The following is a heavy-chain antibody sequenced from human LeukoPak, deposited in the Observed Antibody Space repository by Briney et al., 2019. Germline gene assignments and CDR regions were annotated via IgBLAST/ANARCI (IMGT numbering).Heavy chain of an antibody. CDR2: VNPLNGNT. V-gene: IGHV1-18*01. J-gene: IGHJ4*02. CDR1: GYPFTTYG. Sequence: GASVKVSCKASGYPFTTYGISWVRQAPGQGLEWLGWVNPLNGNTNYAQKVQHRVTMTTDTSTSTAYLDLGSLRSDDTALYYCARDTPRIATAGRAFDYWGQGTLVTVSS. D-gene: IGHD6-13*01. CDR3: ARDTPRIATAGRAFDY.